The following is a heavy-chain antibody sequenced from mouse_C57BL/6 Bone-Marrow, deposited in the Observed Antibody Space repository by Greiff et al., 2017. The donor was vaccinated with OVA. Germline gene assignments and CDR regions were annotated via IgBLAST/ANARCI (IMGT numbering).Heavy chain of an antibody. D-gene: IGHD2-4*01. CDR1: GFSFNTYA. Sequence: EVQLVESGGGLVQPTGSLKLSCAASGFSFNTYAMNWVSQAPGKGLEWVARIRSKSNNYATYYADSVKDRFTISRDDSESMLYLQMNNLKTEDTAMYYCVRHDYYDYEKFAYWGQGTLVTVSA. CDR2: IRSKSNNYAT. V-gene: IGHV10-1*01. J-gene: IGHJ3*01. CDR3: VRHDYYDYEKFAY.